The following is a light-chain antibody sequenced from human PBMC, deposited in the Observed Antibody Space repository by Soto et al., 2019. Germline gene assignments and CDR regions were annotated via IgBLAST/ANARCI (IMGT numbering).Light chain of an antibody. CDR2: DAS. CDR1: ESINGW. CDR3: QQYSSYPLT. Sequence: DIQMTQSPSPLSVSLVDRVTITCRASESINGWLAWYQQKPGKAPKILIYDASKLERGVPSRLSGSGSGAEFTVTISSLQPDDLATYYCQQYSSYPLTFGGGTNVDIK. V-gene: IGKV1-5*01. J-gene: IGKJ4*01.